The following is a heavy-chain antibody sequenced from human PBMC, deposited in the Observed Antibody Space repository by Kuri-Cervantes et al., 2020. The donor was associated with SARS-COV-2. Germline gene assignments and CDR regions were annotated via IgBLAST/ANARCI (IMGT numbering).Heavy chain of an antibody. CDR3: ARGEGLKAVAETDNFGMAV. CDR1: GYTFISDL. CDR2: IIPILRTA. J-gene: IGHJ6*02. Sequence: SVKVSCKASGYTFISDLISWVRLAPGQGPEWMGGIIPILRTANYAQKFQGRVTITADKSTSTAYMELRSLRSEDTAVYYCARGEGLKAVAETDNFGMAVWGQGTTVTVSS. D-gene: IGHD6-19*01. V-gene: IGHV1-69*10.